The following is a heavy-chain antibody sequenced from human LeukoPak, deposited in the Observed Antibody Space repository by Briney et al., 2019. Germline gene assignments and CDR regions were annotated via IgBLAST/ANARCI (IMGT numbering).Heavy chain of an antibody. V-gene: IGHV3-43*01. CDR1: GFDFGDCT. D-gene: IGHD3-22*01. J-gene: IGHJ4*02. Sequence: PGGSLRLSCAVSGFDFGDCTMHWVRQPPGKGLEWVSLISWNSGSIKYTESVKGRFTISRDNSKNSLYLQMSSLRTEDTALYYCARDIYDSGDFRGDFWGQGTLVTVSS. CDR3: ARDIYDSGDFRGDF. CDR2: ISWNSGSI.